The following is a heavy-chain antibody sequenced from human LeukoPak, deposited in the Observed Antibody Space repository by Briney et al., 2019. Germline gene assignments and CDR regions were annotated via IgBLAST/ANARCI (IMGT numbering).Heavy chain of an antibody. CDR1: GGSISSGSYY. CDR3: ARDLAAAGTDY. D-gene: IGHD6-13*01. J-gene: IGHJ4*02. Sequence: SQTLSLTCTVSGGSISSGSYYWSWIRQPAGKGLEWIGRIYTSGSTNYNPSLKSRVTISVDTSKNQFSLKLSSVTAADTAVYYCARDLAAAGTDYWGQGTLVTVSS. V-gene: IGHV4-61*02. CDR2: IYTSGST.